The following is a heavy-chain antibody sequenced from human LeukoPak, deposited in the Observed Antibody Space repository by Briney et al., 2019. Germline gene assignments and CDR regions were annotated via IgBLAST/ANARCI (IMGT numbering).Heavy chain of an antibody. Sequence: PGGSLRLSCAASGFTFSGSAMHWVRQASGKGLEWVGRIRSKANSYATAYAASVKGRFTISRDDSKNTAYLQMNSLKTEDTAVYYCTRAMTTVTTEDCWGQGTLVTVSS. J-gene: IGHJ4*02. CDR3: TRAMTTVTTEDC. CDR2: IRSKANSYAT. CDR1: GFTFSGSA. D-gene: IGHD4-17*01. V-gene: IGHV3-73*01.